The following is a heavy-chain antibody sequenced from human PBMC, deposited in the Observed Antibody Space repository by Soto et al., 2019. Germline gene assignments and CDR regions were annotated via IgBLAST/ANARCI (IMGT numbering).Heavy chain of an antibody. J-gene: IGHJ4*02. CDR2: IDAGDFDS. CDR1: GYSFPSYW. CDR3: ARGYYHFWSGPLLY. D-gene: IGHD3-3*01. Sequence: GESGKIACTGSGYSFPSYWIGCVRQMAVKGLEWMGIIDAGDFDSRYGPSFQRQVPISADKSISTAYLQWSSLKASDTAMYYCARGYYHFWSGPLLYWGQGTMVTLSS. V-gene: IGHV5-51*01.